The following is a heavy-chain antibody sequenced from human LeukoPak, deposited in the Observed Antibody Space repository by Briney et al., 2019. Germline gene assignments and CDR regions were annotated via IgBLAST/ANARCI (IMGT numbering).Heavy chain of an antibody. CDR2: VHNDGSA. J-gene: IGHJ4*02. D-gene: IGHD6-13*01. CDR1: GFTVSSNY. Sequence: GGSLRLSCAASGFTVSSNYMSWVRQAPGKGLEWVSVVHNDGSAYYADSVKGRFTISRDNAKNSLYLQMNSLRAEDTAVYYCASHLRSWYYFDYWGQGTLVTVSS. CDR3: ASHLRSWYYFDY. V-gene: IGHV3-66*01.